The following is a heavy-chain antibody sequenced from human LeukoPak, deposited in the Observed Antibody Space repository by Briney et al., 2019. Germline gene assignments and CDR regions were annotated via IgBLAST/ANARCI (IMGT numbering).Heavy chain of an antibody. J-gene: IGHJ4*02. V-gene: IGHV3-66*02. CDR1: GFTVGNNY. D-gene: IGHD1-26*01. Sequence: GGSLRLSCAASGFTVGNNYMSWGRQAPGEGLEWGSVIYSDGSTYYADSVKARFTISRDNSKNTLYLQMNSLRADGTAVYYCARDPGGGPTHGYWGQGTLVTVSS. CDR2: IYSDGST. CDR3: ARDPGGGPTHGY.